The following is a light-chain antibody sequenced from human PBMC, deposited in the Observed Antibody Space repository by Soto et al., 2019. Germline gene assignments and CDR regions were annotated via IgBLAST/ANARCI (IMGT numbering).Light chain of an antibody. CDR1: QSVSSNY. CDR3: QHYGSSPET. J-gene: IGKJ1*01. V-gene: IGKV3-20*01. CDR2: GAS. Sequence: EIVLTQSPGTLSLSPGERATLSCRASQSVSSNYLAWYQQKPGQAPRLIIYGASSRATGIPDRFSGSGSGTDFTLTISRLEPEDVAVYYCQHYGSSPETLGQGTKVDIK.